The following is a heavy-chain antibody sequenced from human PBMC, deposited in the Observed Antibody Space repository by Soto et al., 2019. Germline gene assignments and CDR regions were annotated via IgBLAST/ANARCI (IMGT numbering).Heavy chain of an antibody. CDR1: GGSFSGYY. D-gene: IGHD6-19*01. CDR3: ARGRWLVPDY. J-gene: IGHJ4*02. V-gene: IGHV4-34*01. CDR2: INHSGST. Sequence: QVQLQQWGAGLLKPSETLSLTCAVYGGSFSGYYWSWIRQPPGKGLEWIGEINHSGSTNYNPSLKSRVTISVDTSKNQFSLKLSSVTAVDTAVYYCARGRWLVPDYWGQGTLVTVSS.